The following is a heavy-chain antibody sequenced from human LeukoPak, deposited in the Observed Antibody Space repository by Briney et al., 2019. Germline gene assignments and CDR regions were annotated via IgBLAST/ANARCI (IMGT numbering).Heavy chain of an antibody. CDR2: IQYDGSNK. J-gene: IGHJ4*02. V-gene: IGHV3-30*02. CDR1: GFTFSSNG. D-gene: IGHD3-22*01. Sequence: PGGSLRLSCVASGFTFSSNGMHWVRQAPGKGLEWVTFIQYDGSNKYYADSVKGRFTISRDNAKNSVYLQMKSLRAEDTAVYYCVREGYYDSSGYLGVFDYWGQGTLVTVSS. CDR3: VREGYYDSSGYLGVFDY.